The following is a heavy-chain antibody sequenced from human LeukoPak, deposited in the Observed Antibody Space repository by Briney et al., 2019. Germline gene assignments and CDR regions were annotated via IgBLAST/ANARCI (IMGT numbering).Heavy chain of an antibody. CDR3: ARFHSPRIGANYRGVWGYYYMDV. V-gene: IGHV4-39*01. Sequence: PSETLSLTCTVSGGSISSSSHYWGWIRQPPGKGLEWIGSIYYSGSTYYNPSLKSRVTISVDTSKNQFSLKLSSVTAADTAVYYCARFHSPRIGANYRGVWGYYYMDVWAKGPRSPSP. CDR1: GGSISSSSHY. J-gene: IGHJ6*03. CDR2: IYYSGST. D-gene: IGHD5-24*01.